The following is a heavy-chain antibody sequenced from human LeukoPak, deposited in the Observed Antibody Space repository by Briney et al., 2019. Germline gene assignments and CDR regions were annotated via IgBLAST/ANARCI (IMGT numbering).Heavy chain of an antibody. CDR1: GGTFSSYA. CDR3: ARGQSRRFDY. V-gene: IGHV1-69*04. D-gene: IGHD4-11*01. J-gene: IGHJ4*02. CDR2: IIPILGIA. Sequence: SVKVSCKASGGTFSSYAISWVRQAPGQGLEWMGRIIPILGIANYAQKFQGRVTITADKSTSTAYMELSSLRSEDSAVYYCARGQSRRFDYWGQGTLVTVSS.